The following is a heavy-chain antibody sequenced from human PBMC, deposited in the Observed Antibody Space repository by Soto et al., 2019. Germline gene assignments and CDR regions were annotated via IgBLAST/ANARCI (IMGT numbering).Heavy chain of an antibody. CDR3: ARGGLPVDTAMVDQRWFDP. CDR2: INHSGST. D-gene: IGHD5-18*01. Sequence: SETLSLTCAVYGGSFSGYYWSWIRQPPGKGLEWIGEINHSGSTNYNPSLKSRVTISVDTSKNQFSLKLSSVTAADTAVYYCARGGLPVDTAMVDQRWFDPWGQGTLVTVSS. J-gene: IGHJ5*02. V-gene: IGHV4-34*01. CDR1: GGSFSGYY.